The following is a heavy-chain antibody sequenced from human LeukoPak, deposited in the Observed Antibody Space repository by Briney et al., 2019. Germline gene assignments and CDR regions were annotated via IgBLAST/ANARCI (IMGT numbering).Heavy chain of an antibody. D-gene: IGHD5-24*01. CDR2: INPGGDNT. CDR3: ARIRDGYNDAYDI. J-gene: IGHJ3*02. Sequence: AASVKVSCKASGYTFTNYYIHWVRQAPGQGLEWMGLINPGGDNTDYAQNSQGRVTMTRDTSTSTVYMGLSSLRSEDTAVYYCARIRDGYNDAYDIWGQGTMVTVSS. CDR1: GYTFTNYY. V-gene: IGHV1-46*01.